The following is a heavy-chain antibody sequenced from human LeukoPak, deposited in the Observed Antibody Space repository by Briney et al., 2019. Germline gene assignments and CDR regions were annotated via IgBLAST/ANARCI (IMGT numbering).Heavy chain of an antibody. V-gene: IGHV1-3*01. CDR1: GYTFPTYA. J-gene: IGHJ4*02. Sequence: ASVKVSCKASGYTFPTYAVHWVRQAPGHRLEWMGWINAGNGNTKYSQKFQGRITFTRDTSGSTAYVELSRLRSEDTAVYYCARDLGVVVIPTGEYYFDYWGQGTLVTVS. CDR2: INAGNGNT. D-gene: IGHD3-22*01. CDR3: ARDLGVVVIPTGEYYFDY.